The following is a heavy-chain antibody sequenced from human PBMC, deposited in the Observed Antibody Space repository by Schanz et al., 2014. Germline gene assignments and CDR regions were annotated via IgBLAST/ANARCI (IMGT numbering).Heavy chain of an antibody. CDR1: GGTFSSYT. Sequence: QVQLVQSEAEVKKPGSSVKVSCKASGGTFSSYTISWVRQAPGQGLEWMGWISPYNGNTNYAQKLQGRVTMTTDTSTGTAYMELRSLRSDDTAVYYCARAKRFGDMDVWGQGTTVTVSS. J-gene: IGHJ6*02. V-gene: IGHV1-18*01. CDR3: ARAKRFGDMDV. CDR2: ISPYNGNT. D-gene: IGHD3-10*01.